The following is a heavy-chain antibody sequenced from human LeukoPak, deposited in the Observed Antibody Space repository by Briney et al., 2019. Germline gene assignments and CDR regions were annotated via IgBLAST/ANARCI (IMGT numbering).Heavy chain of an antibody. V-gene: IGHV3-7*01. Sequence: GGSLRLSCAASGFSLSSYWMTWVRQAPGKGLEWVANIKQDGSEKNYVDSVKGRFTISRDNSKNTLYLQMDSLRAEDTAVHYCAKGLYSSGWHEQYWYFDLWGRGTLVTVSS. CDR2: IKQDGSEK. CDR1: GFSLSSYW. J-gene: IGHJ2*01. D-gene: IGHD6-19*01. CDR3: AKGLYSSGWHEQYWYFDL.